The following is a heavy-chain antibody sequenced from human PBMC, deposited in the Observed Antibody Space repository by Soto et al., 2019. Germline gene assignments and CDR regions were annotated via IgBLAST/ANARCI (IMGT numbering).Heavy chain of an antibody. D-gene: IGHD3-10*01. Sequence: VQLVETGGGLIQPGGSLTLSCEASGMIVSINYISWVRQAPGKGLEWVAIIYSGGATHYAGSVKGRFTISRDSSRNTVSLQMNALRVDDTARYYCARVAFRGQFGDLSDFDPWGQGTLVTVSS. CDR1: GMIVSINY. V-gene: IGHV3-53*02. CDR3: ARVAFRGQFGDLSDFDP. CDR2: IYSGGAT. J-gene: IGHJ5*02.